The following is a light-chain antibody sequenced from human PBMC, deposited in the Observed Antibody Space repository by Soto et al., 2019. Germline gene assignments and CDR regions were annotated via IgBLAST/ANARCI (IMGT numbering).Light chain of an antibody. J-gene: IGLJ2*01. Sequence: QSALTQPPSASGSPGQSVTISCTGAGTDVGQYNYVSWYQQHPGKAPKLLIHHVSRRPSGVPARFSGSKSGNTASLTVSGLQTEDEADYYCSSYAGSSTPVVFGGGTKVTVL. CDR3: SSYAGSSTPVV. CDR1: GTDVGQYNY. V-gene: IGLV2-8*01. CDR2: HVS.